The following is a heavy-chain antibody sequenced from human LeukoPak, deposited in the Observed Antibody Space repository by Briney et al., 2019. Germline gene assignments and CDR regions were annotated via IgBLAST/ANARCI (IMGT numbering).Heavy chain of an antibody. Sequence: SETLSLTYTVSGGSMATYYWNWIRQTPGKGLEWIGYIYYSGSTYYNPSLKSRVTMSVDTSKSQFSLRLSSVTAADTAVYYCARAKGGSFGFNFDYWGQGSLVTVSS. J-gene: IGHJ4*02. CDR3: ARAKGGSFGFNFDY. V-gene: IGHV4-59*01. D-gene: IGHD1-26*01. CDR2: IYYSGST. CDR1: GGSMATYY.